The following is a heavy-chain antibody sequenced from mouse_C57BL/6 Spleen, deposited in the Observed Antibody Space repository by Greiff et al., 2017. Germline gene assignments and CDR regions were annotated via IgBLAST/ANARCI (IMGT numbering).Heavy chain of an antibody. CDR2: IYPGDGDT. J-gene: IGHJ2*01. V-gene: IGHV1-82*01. CDR1: GYAFSSSW. CDR3: ARTNWEGY. Sequence: QVQLQQSGPELVKPGASVKISCKASGYAFSSSWMNWVKQRPGKGLEWIGRIYPGDGDTNYNGKFKGNATLTADKSSSTAYMQLSSLTSEDSAVYFCARTNWEGYWGQGTTLTVSS. D-gene: IGHD4-1*01.